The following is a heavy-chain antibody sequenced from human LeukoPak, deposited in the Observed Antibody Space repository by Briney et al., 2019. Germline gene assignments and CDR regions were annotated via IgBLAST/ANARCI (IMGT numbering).Heavy chain of an antibody. V-gene: IGHV4-4*02. Sequence: SGTLSLTCAVSGGSISSSNWWSWVRQPPGKGLEWIGEIYHSGSTNYNPSLKSRVTISVDTSKNQFSLKLSSVTAADTAVYYCARVPDITMVRGVIIGWFDPWGQGTLVTVSS. CDR3: ARVPDITMVRGVIIGWFDP. D-gene: IGHD3-10*01. CDR2: IYHSGST. CDR1: GGSISSSNW. J-gene: IGHJ5*02.